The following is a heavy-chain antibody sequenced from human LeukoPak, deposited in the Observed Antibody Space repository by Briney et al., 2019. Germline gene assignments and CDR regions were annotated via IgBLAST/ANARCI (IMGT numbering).Heavy chain of an antibody. V-gene: IGHV1-8*01. Sequence: GASVKVSCKASGYTFTSYDINWVRQATGQGLEWMGWMNPNSGNTGYAQKFQGRVTMTRNTSISTAYMELSSLRSEDMAVYYCARGHGIAAAVDFDYWGQGTLVTVSS. CDR1: GYTFTSYD. J-gene: IGHJ4*02. D-gene: IGHD6-13*01. CDR3: ARGHGIAAAVDFDY. CDR2: MNPNSGNT.